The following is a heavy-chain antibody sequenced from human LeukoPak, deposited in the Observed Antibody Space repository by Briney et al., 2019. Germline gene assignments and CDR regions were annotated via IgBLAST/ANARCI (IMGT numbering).Heavy chain of an antibody. V-gene: IGHV3-53*01. CDR2: IYSGGST. J-gene: IGHJ6*02. CDR3: ARDVWFGGYGMDV. D-gene: IGHD3-10*01. CDR1: GFTISNNY. Sequence: GGSLRLSCAASGFTISNNYMNWVRQAPGKGLEWVSVIYSGGSTYYADSIMGRFTISRDNPKNTLYLYMNSLRVEDTAVYYCARDVWFGGYGMDVWGQGTTVIVSS.